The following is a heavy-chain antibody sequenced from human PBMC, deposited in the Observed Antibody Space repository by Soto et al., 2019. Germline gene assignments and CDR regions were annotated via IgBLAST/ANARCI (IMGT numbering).Heavy chain of an antibody. V-gene: IGHV4-39*01. D-gene: IGHD5-18*01. J-gene: IGHJ4*02. Sequence: SETLSLTCTVSGGSISSNSYYWGWIRQPPGKGLEWIGSVYYSGSTYYNPSLKSRVTISVDTSKNQFSLKLSSVTAADTAVYYCARLGYSYGYYFDYWGQGILVTVSS. CDR1: GGSISSNSYY. CDR2: VYYSGST. CDR3: ARLGYSYGYYFDY.